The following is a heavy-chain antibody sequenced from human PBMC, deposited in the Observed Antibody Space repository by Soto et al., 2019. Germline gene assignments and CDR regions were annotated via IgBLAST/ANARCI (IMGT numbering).Heavy chain of an antibody. D-gene: IGHD6-13*01. CDR2: ISAYNGNT. V-gene: IGHV1-18*01. CDR1: GYTFTSYG. CDR3: ARDGEEGAAGINFGY. Sequence: ASVKVSCKASGYTFTSYGISWVRQAPGQGLEWMGWISAYNGNTNYAQKLQGRVTMTTDTSTSTAYMELRSLRSDDTAVYYCARDGEEGAAGINFGYWGQGTLVTVSS. J-gene: IGHJ4*02.